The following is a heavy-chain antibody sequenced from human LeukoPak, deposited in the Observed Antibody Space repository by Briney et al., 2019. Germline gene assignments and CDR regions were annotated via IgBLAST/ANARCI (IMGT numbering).Heavy chain of an antibody. CDR3: ARDLRYSSSSGREGY. Sequence: HPGGSLRLSCAASGFTFSSYAMSWVRQAPGKGLEWVAVIWYDGSNKYYADSVKGRFAISRDNSKNTLYLQMNSLRAEDTAVYYCARDLRYSSSSGREGYWGQGTLVTVSS. D-gene: IGHD6-6*01. J-gene: IGHJ4*02. V-gene: IGHV3-33*08. CDR2: IWYDGSNK. CDR1: GFTFSSYA.